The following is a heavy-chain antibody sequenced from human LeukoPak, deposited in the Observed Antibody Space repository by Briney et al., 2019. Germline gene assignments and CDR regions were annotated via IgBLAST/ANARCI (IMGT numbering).Heavy chain of an antibody. V-gene: IGHV3-21*01. Sequence: GGSLRLSCAASGFTFSGYTVNWVRQAPGKGLEWVSSISGSSTYIFYADSVKGRFIISRDNAKNSLFLQMNSLRAEDTAVYYCASSLHRSGTLAHWGQGTLVPVSS. CDR3: ASSLHRSGTLAH. CDR1: GFTFSGYT. J-gene: IGHJ4*02. D-gene: IGHD3-10*01. CDR2: ISGSSTYI.